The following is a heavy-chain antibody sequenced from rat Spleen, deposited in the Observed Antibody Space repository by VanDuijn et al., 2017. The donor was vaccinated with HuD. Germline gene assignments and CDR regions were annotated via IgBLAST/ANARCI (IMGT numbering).Heavy chain of an antibody. J-gene: IGHJ2*01. CDR1: GFTFSDYA. V-gene: IGHV5-17*01. CDR2: ITHNGGSL. Sequence: EVQLVESGGDLVQPGRSLKLSCAASGFTFSDYAMAWVRQAPKKGLEWVALITHNGGSLYYGDSVKGRFTISRDNSKNTLFPQMDSLRSEDTATYYCARHGSLDYWGQGVMVTVSS. D-gene: IGHD5-1*01. CDR3: ARHGSLDY.